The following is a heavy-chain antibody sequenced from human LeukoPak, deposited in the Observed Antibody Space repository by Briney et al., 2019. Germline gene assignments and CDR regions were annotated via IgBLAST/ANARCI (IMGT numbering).Heavy chain of an antibody. J-gene: IGHJ4*02. V-gene: IGHV3-30-3*01. D-gene: IGHD3-9*01. CDR3: ARGSFDWLLDNFDY. Sequence: GGSLRLSCAASGFTFSSYAMHWVRQAPGKGLEWVAVISYDGSNKYYADSVKGRFTISRDSSKNTLYLQMNSLRAEDTAVYYCARGSFDWLLDNFDYWGQGTLVTVSS. CDR2: ISYDGSNK. CDR1: GFTFSSYA.